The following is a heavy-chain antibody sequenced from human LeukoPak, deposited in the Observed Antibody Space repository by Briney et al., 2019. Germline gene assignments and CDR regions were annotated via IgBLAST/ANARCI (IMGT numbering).Heavy chain of an antibody. V-gene: IGHV1-18*01. D-gene: IGHD1-26*01. CDR3: ARAAYSGRSPYYFDY. CDR2: ISAYNGNT. CDR1: GYTFASYG. Sequence: GASVKVSCKASGYTFASYGLSWVRQAPGQELEWMGWISAYNGNTNYAQKLQGRVTLTTDTSTSTAYMELRSLRSDDTAVYYCARAAYSGRSPYYFDYWGQGTLVTVSS. J-gene: IGHJ4*02.